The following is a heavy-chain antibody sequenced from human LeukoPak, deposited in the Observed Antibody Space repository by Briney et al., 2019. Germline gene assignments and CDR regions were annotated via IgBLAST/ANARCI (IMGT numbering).Heavy chain of an antibody. CDR1: GYTFTGYY. Sequence: GASVKVSCKASGYTFTGYYMHWVRQAPGQGLEWMGWINPNSGGTNYAQKFQGRVTMTRDTSISTAYMELSRLRSDDTAVYYCARGGYVRGVIISGDFDYWGQGTLVTVSS. J-gene: IGHJ4*02. CDR3: ARGGYVRGVIISGDFDY. V-gene: IGHV1-2*02. D-gene: IGHD3-10*01. CDR2: INPNSGGT.